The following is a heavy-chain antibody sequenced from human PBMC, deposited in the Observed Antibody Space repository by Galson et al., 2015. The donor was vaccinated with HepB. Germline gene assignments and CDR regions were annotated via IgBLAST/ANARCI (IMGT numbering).Heavy chain of an antibody. CDR1: GGTFSSYA. CDR3: AGAVGATMHLFDY. CDR2: IIPIFGTA. D-gene: IGHD1-26*01. Sequence: CKASGGTFSSYAISWVRQAPGQGLEWMGGIIPIFGTANYAQKFQGRVTITADESTSTAYMELSSLRSEDTAVYYCAGAVGATMHLFDYWGQGTLVTVSS. V-gene: IGHV1-69*01. J-gene: IGHJ4*02.